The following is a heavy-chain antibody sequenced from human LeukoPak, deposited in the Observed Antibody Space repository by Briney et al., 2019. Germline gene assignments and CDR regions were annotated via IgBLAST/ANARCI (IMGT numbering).Heavy chain of an antibody. Sequence: GGSLRLSCAASGFTFSSYSMNWVRQAPGKGLEWVSSISSNSSYIYYADSVKGRFTISRDNAKNSLYLQMNSLRAEDTAVYYCARYLVRGVTNTHSQHYYYGMDVWGQGTTVTVSS. D-gene: IGHD3-10*01. J-gene: IGHJ6*02. CDR2: ISSNSSYI. CDR1: GFTFSSYS. V-gene: IGHV3-21*01. CDR3: ARYLVRGVTNTHSQHYYYGMDV.